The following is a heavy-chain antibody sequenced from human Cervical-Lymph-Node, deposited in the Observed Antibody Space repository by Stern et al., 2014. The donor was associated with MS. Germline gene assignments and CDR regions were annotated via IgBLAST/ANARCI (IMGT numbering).Heavy chain of an antibody. CDR2: IIPIFGTP. Sequence: VQLVESGAEMKKPGSSVKVSCKTSGDTFNNYAISWLRQAPGQGLQWMGGIIPIFGTPTYAQRFQGRVTLTADKSTTTIFMELNSLRYEDTAVYFCARQADSASYLDFWGQGALVTVSS. D-gene: IGHD2-15*01. V-gene: IGHV1-69*06. CDR1: GDTFNNYA. CDR3: ARQADSASYLDF. J-gene: IGHJ4*02.